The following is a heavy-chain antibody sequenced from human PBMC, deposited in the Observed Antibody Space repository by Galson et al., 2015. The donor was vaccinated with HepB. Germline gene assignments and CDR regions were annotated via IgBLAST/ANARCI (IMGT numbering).Heavy chain of an antibody. CDR1: GFIISDYY. CDR2: IRSSTSYT. Sequence: SLRLSCAASGFIISDYYMSWIRQAPGKGLEWVAYIRSSTSYTNYYADSVKGRFTISRDNAKNSLYLQMNSLRVEDTAVYYCARVAPTEAGYWGQGTLVTVSS. CDR3: ARVAPTEAGY. V-gene: IGHV3-11*06. D-gene: IGHD4-17*01. J-gene: IGHJ4*02.